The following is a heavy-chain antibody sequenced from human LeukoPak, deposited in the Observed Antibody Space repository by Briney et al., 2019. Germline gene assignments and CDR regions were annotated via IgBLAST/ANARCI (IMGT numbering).Heavy chain of an antibody. J-gene: IGHJ4*02. CDR3: GRESYWGSSGKGFDY. D-gene: IGHD7-27*01. CDR1: GFSFTSYS. V-gene: IGHV3-48*02. CDR2: ISRDSSNI. Sequence: GGSLRLSCAASGFSFTSYSINWVRQAPGKGLEWVSYISRDSSNIYYADSVKGRFTISRDNAKNSLYLQMNSLRDEDTAVYYCGRESYWGSSGKGFDYWGQGTLVTVSS.